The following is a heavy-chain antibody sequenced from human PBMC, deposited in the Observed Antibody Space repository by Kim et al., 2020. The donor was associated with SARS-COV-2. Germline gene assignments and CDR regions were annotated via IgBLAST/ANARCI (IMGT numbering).Heavy chain of an antibody. Sequence: GWSLRLSCAASGFTFSSYWMHWVRQAPGKGLVWVSRINSDGSSTSYADSVKGRFTISRDNAKNTLYLQMNSLRAEDTAVYYCARVREYYYGSGSLFDYWGQGTLVTVSS. D-gene: IGHD3-10*01. V-gene: IGHV3-74*01. CDR2: INSDGSST. J-gene: IGHJ4*02. CDR3: ARVREYYYGSGSLFDY. CDR1: GFTFSSYW.